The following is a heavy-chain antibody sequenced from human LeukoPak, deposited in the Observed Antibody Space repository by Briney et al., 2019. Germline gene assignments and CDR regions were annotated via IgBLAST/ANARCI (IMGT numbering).Heavy chain of an antibody. Sequence: EASVKVPCKASGYTFTAYHVHWVRQAPGQGLEWMGHINPNSGDTWYAQKFQGRVTMTRDTSISTTYVELSRLRSDDTALYYCASDVAKVTPGGHWGQGTLVTVSS. V-gene: IGHV1-2*06. CDR3: ASDVAKVTPGGH. CDR1: GYTFTAYH. J-gene: IGHJ4*02. CDR2: INPNSGDT. D-gene: IGHD4-17*01.